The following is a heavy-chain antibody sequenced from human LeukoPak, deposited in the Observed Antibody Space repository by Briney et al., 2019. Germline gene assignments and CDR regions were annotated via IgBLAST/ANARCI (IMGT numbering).Heavy chain of an antibody. V-gene: IGHV3-30*18. CDR1: GFPFNAYW. Sequence: PGGSLRLSCAASGFPFNAYWMTWVRQAPGKGLEWVAVISYDGSNKYYADSVKGRFTISRDNSKNTLYLQMNSLRAEDTAVYYCAKDRGIAAAGTFDYGGQGTRVTV. J-gene: IGHJ4*02. CDR3: AKDRGIAAAGTFDY. CDR2: ISYDGSNK. D-gene: IGHD6-13*01.